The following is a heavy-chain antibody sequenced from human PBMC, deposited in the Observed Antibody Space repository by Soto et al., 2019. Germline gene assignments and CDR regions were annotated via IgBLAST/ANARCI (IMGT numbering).Heavy chain of an antibody. Sequence: QVYLVQSGAEVRRPGASVKVSCTAFGYILTGYSLHWVRQAPGQGLEWMGWIDPNSGATNSAERFHGRVSMTWDTSISAAYPELSSLRSDDTSVYYCARGYGSSPNMELRFGMDVWGQGTTISVSS. D-gene: IGHD5-18*01. CDR3: ARGYGSSPNMELRFGMDV. CDR2: IDPNSGAT. V-gene: IGHV1-2*02. CDR1: GYILTGYS. J-gene: IGHJ6*02.